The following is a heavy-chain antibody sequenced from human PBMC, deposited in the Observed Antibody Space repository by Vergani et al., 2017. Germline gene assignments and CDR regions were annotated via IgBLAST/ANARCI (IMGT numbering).Heavy chain of an antibody. J-gene: IGHJ4*02. Sequence: QVQLQESGPGLVKPSQTLSLTCTVSGGSISSGSYYWSWIRQPAGKGLEWIGRIYTSGSTNYNPSLKSRVTISVDTSKNQFSLKLSSVTAADTAVHYCASRHDYGGPFDYWGQGTLVTVSS. CDR2: IYTSGST. CDR3: ASRHDYGGPFDY. D-gene: IGHD4-23*01. V-gene: IGHV4-61*02. CDR1: GGSISSGSYY.